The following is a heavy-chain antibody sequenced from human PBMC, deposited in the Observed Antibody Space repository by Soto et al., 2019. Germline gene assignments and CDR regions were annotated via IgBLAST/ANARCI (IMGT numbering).Heavy chain of an antibody. CDR1: GYSISSGYY. CDR2: IYHSGST. V-gene: IGHV4-38-2*01. CDR3: ARGSTYNWFDP. Sequence: PSETLSLTCAVSGYSISSGYYWGWIRQPPGKGLEWIGSIYHSGSTYYNPSLKSRVTISVDTSKNQFSLKLSSVTAADTAVYYCARGSTYNWFDPWGQGTLVTVS. J-gene: IGHJ5*02. D-gene: IGHD6-6*01.